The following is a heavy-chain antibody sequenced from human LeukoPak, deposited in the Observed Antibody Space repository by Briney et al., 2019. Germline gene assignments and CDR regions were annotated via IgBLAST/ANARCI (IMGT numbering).Heavy chain of an antibody. Sequence: GGSLRLSCAASGFTFSDYHMSWIRQAPGKGLEWVSYISSSGSSIYYADSVKGRFTISRDNAKNALYLQMNSLRAEDTAVYYCARDYGSSDYFDYWGQGTLVTVSS. CDR3: ARDYGSSDYFDY. V-gene: IGHV3-11*04. CDR1: GFTFSDYH. J-gene: IGHJ4*02. CDR2: ISSSGSSI. D-gene: IGHD6-13*01.